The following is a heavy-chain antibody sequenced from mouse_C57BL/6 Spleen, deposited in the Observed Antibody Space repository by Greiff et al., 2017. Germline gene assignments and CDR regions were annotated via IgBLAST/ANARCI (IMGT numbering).Heavy chain of an antibody. CDR2: INPSNGGT. CDR1: GYTFTSYW. CDR3: ARNAHYYAMDY. J-gene: IGHJ4*01. V-gene: IGHV1-53*01. Sequence: QVQLQQPGTELVKPGASVKLSCKASGYTFTSYWMHWVKQRPGQGLEWIGNINPSNGGTNYNEKFKSKATLTVDKSSSTAYMQRSSLTSEDAAVYYCARNAHYYAMDYWGQGTSVTVSS.